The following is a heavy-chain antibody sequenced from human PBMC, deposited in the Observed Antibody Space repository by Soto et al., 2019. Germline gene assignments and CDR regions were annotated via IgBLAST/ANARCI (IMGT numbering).Heavy chain of an antibody. CDR3: ARHEAARRGYYYGMDV. V-gene: IGHV5-51*01. Sequence: GESLKISCKGSGYSFTSYWIGWVRQMPGKGLEWMGIIYPGDSDTRYSPSFQGQVTISADKSISTAYLQWSSLKASDTAMYYCARHEAARRGYYYGMDVWGQGTTVTVSS. CDR2: IYPGDSDT. D-gene: IGHD6-6*01. J-gene: IGHJ6*02. CDR1: GYSFTSYW.